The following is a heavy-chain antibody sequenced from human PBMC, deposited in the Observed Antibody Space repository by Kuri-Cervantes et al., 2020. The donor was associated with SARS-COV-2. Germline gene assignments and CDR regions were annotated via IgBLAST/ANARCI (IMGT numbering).Heavy chain of an antibody. CDR1: GFTFSSYS. D-gene: IGHD2-15*01. Sequence: GGSLRLSCAASGFTFSSYSMDWVRQAPGKGLGWVSSISSSSYIYYADSVKGRFTISRDNSKNTLYLQMNSLRAEDTAVYYCARGLGGCSGGSCYFDYWGQGTLVTVSS. CDR3: ARGLGGCSGGSCYFDY. V-gene: IGHV3-21*04. CDR2: ISSSSYI. J-gene: IGHJ4*02.